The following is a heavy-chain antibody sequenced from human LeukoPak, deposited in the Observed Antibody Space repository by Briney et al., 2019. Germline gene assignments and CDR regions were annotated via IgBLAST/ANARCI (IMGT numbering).Heavy chain of an antibody. J-gene: IGHJ5*02. V-gene: IGHV3-30*18. Sequence: GGSLRLSCAASGFTFSISGIHWARQAPGKGLEWVAVISYDGSNKYYAESVKGRFTISRDNSKNTLYLQMNSLRAEDTAVYYCAKDNNGVPGTWGQGTQVTVSS. D-gene: IGHD2-8*01. CDR2: ISYDGSNK. CDR1: GFTFSISG. CDR3: AKDNNGVPGT.